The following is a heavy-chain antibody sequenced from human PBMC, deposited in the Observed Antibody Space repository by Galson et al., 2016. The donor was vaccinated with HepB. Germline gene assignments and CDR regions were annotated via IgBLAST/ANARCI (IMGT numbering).Heavy chain of an antibody. CDR2: IIPMFDTT. J-gene: IGHJ4*02. V-gene: IGHV1-69*13. Sequence: SVKVSCKASGGTFNSYGITWVRQAPGQGLEWIGGIIPMFDTTNSAQKFQGRVTITADESTSTAYMELSSLRSEDTALYFCARAFGELYYFFDSWGQGTLVTVSS. CDR1: GGTFNSYG. D-gene: IGHD3-10*01. CDR3: ARAFGELYYFFDS.